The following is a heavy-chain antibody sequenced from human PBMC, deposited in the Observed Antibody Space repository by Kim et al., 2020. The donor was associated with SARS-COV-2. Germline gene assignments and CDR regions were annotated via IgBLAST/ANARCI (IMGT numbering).Heavy chain of an antibody. CDR1: GFTFSDYY. V-gene: IGHV3-11*06. CDR2: ISSSNSYT. J-gene: IGHJ4*02. Sequence: GGSLRLSCAASGFTFSDYYMSWIRQAPGKGLEWVSYISSSNSYTNYADSVKGRFTISRDNAKNSLYLQMNSLRAEDTAVYYCARECPIVGATMDGVDYWGQGTLVTVSS. CDR3: ARECPIVGATMDGVDY. D-gene: IGHD1-26*01.